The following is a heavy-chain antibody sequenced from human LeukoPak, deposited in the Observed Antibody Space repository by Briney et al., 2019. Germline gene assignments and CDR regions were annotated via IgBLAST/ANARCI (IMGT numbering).Heavy chain of an antibody. CDR1: GGTFSSYA. D-gene: IGHD3-10*01. J-gene: IGHJ4*02. CDR3: ARDLSGSYSGGYFDY. CDR2: IISIFGTA. Sequence: SVKVSCKASGGTFSSYAISWVRQAPGQGLEWMGGIISIFGTANYAQKFQGRVTITADESTSTAYMELSSLRSEDTAVYYCARDLSGSYSGGYFDYWGQGTLVTVSS. V-gene: IGHV1-69*01.